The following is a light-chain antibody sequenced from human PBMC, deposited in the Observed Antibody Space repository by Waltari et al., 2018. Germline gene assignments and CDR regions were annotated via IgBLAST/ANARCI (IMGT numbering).Light chain of an antibody. J-gene: IGLJ1*01. V-gene: IGLV2-11*01. CDR1: NSDIGAYAY. CDR2: DVN. Sequence: QPALTQPPSVSGSPGQSVTISCTGTNSDIGAYAYVSWYQQHPGKVPKLLIFDVNRRPLVVSDRFSGSKSGNTASLTISGLQTEDEASYYCCSYAGTNTFTFGIGTRLTVL. CDR3: CSYAGTNTFT.